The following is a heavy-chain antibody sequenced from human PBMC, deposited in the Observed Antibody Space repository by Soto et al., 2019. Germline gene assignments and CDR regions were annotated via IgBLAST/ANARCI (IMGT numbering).Heavy chain of an antibody. V-gene: IGHV1-46*01. D-gene: IGHD3-10*01. J-gene: IGHJ6*02. CDR1: GYTFTSYY. Sequence: QVQLVQSGAEVKQPGASATVSCKASGYTFTSYYIFWVRQAPGQGLEWMGVINTSDGGVTSARSFQGRLTVTSDTSTSTVYMELSSLRPEDTAIYFCARGFLTMVLPRGRYGLDVWGQGTTVTVSS. CDR3: ARGFLTMVLPRGRYGLDV. CDR2: INTSDGGV.